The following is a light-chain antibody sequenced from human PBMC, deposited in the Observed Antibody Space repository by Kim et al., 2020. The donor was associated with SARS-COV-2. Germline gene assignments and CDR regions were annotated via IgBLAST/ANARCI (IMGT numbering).Light chain of an antibody. CDR3: QQYGSTRTWT. Sequence: PGDRATLSCRSSQSVSRGYMAWYQQNPGQPPRLLIYGTSTRAAGIPGMFSVSGSGTEFTLTISRLEPDDFAVYYCQQYGSTRTWTFGQGTKVDIK. CDR1: QSVSRGY. CDR2: GTS. V-gene: IGKV3-20*01. J-gene: IGKJ1*01.